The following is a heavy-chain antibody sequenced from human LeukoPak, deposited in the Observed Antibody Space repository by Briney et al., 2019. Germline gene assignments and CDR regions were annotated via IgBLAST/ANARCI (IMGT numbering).Heavy chain of an antibody. Sequence: GGSLRLSCAASGFTFSSSAMNWVRQAPGEGLEWVSVISGTGGTTYYADSVKGRFTISRDNSKNTLYLQMSNLRAEDTALYYCAKGSATTTSTQVDFWGQGTLVTVSS. CDR1: GFTFSSSA. V-gene: IGHV3-23*01. CDR2: ISGTGGTT. CDR3: AKGSATTTSTQVDF. J-gene: IGHJ4*02. D-gene: IGHD2-2*01.